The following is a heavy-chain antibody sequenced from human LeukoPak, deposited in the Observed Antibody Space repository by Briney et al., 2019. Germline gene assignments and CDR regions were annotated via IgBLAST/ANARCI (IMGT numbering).Heavy chain of an antibody. J-gene: IGHJ4*02. Sequence: HPGGSLTLSCTGSGFTFRSYGMHWVRQAPGKGLEWVAYTRDDASKTWYGGSVKGRFTISGDNSKNTLYLHMNSVRGEDTAMYYCANGDCRGGRCSSGAHWGQGTLVTVSS. CDR2: TRDDASKT. CDR3: ANGDCRGGRCSSGAH. D-gene: IGHD2-15*01. V-gene: IGHV3-30*02. CDR1: GFTFRSYG.